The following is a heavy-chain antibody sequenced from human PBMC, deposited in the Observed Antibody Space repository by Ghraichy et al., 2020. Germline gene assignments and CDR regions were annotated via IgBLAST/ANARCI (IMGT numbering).Heavy chain of an antibody. Sequence: GGSLRLSCAASGFTFSSSWLTWVRQAPGKGLECVANIKQDGSEKYYVDSVKGRFTISRDNAKNSLYLQMNSLRAEDTAVYYCVRDLNWDHVWCQGTLV. D-gene: IGHD3/OR15-3a*01. CDR3: VRDLNWDHV. CDR2: IKQDGSEK. J-gene: IGHJ4*02. CDR1: GFTFSSSW. V-gene: IGHV3-7*01.